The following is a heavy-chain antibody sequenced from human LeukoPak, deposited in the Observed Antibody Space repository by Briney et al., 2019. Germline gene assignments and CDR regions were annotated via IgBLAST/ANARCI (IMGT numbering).Heavy chain of an antibody. J-gene: IGHJ6*02. CDR2: MNPNSGNT. CDR3: ARKRSRGYYYYGMDV. Sequence: AASVKVSCKASGYTFTSYAIKWVRPATGQGLEWMGWMNPNSGNTGYAQKFQGRVTMNRNTSISTAYMELSSLRSEDTAVYYCARKRSRGYYYYGMDVWGQGTTVTVSS. CDR1: GYTFTSYA. V-gene: IGHV1-8*01.